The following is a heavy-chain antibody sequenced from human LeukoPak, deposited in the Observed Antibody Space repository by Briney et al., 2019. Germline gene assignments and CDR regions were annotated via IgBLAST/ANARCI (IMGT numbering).Heavy chain of an antibody. CDR2: INPSGGST. CDR3: ARVLAKNWFDP. J-gene: IGHJ5*02. Sequence: GASVKVSCKASGYTFTSYYMHCVRQAPGQGLEWMGIINPSGGSTSYAQKFQGRVTMTRDTSTSTVYMELSSLSSEDTAVYYCARVLAKNWFDPWGQGTLVTVSS. CDR1: GYTFTSYY. V-gene: IGHV1-46*01.